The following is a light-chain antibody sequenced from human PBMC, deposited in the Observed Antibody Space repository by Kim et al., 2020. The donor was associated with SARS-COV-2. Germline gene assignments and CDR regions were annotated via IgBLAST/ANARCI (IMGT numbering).Light chain of an antibody. CDR2: SNN. V-gene: IGLV1-44*01. J-gene: IGLJ1*01. Sequence: ELTQPPSASGTPGQRVTISCSGSSSNIGSNTVNWYQQLPGAAPKLLIYSNNQRPSGVPDRFSGSKSGTSASMAISGLQSEDEADYYCAAWDDSLNGYVFGTGTKVTVL. CDR1: SSNIGSNT. CDR3: AAWDDSLNGYV.